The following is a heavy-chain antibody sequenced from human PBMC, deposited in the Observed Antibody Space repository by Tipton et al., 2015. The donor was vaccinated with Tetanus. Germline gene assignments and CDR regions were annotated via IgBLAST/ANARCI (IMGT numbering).Heavy chain of an antibody. Sequence: TLSLTCTASGGSISSGGYYWSWIRQHPGKGLEWIGYIYYSGSTYYNPSLKSRVTISVDTSKNQFSLKLSSVTAADTAVYYCAGDRYYDILTGYYGVGVDRLYGMDVWGQGTTVTVSS. D-gene: IGHD3-9*01. CDR3: AGDRYYDILTGYYGVGVDRLYGMDV. CDR2: IYYSGST. CDR1: GGSISSGGYY. V-gene: IGHV4-31*03. J-gene: IGHJ6*02.